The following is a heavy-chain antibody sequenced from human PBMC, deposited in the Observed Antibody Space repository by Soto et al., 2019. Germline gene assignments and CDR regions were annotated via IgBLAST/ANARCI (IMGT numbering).Heavy chain of an antibody. D-gene: IGHD2-8*01. Sequence: QVQLQESGPGLVKPSETLSLTCTVSGGSISSYYWSWIRQPPGKGLEWIGYIYYSGSTNYNPSLKSRVTISVDTSKNQFSLKLSSVTAADTAVYYCARGVLMVYPDYYYYYMDVWGKGTTVTVSS. CDR3: ARGVLMVYPDYYYYYMDV. J-gene: IGHJ6*03. V-gene: IGHV4-59*01. CDR1: GGSISSYY. CDR2: IYYSGST.